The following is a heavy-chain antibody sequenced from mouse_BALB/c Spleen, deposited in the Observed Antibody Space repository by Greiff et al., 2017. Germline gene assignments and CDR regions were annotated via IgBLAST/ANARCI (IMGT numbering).Heavy chain of an antibody. CDR3: ARRENGYYFDY. Sequence: EVMLVESGGGLVKLGGSLKLSCAASGFTFSSYYMSWVRQTPEKRLELVAAINSNGGSTYYPDTVKGRFTISRDNAKNTLYLQMSSLKSEDTALYYCARRENGYYFDYWGQGTTLTVSS. CDR1: GFTFSSYY. D-gene: IGHD2-2*01. V-gene: IGHV5-6-2*01. J-gene: IGHJ2*01. CDR2: INSNGGST.